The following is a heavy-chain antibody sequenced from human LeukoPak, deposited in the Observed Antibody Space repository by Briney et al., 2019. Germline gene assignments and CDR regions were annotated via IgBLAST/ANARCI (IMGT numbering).Heavy chain of an antibody. D-gene: IGHD3-10*01. V-gene: IGHV3-48*04. J-gene: IGHJ4*02. CDR1: GFTFSSYW. Sequence: GSLSLSCAASGFTFSSYWMSWVRQAPGKGLEWLSFVSSGSASVDYADSVKGRFTISRDNAKNSLYLQMNSLTVEDTAVYYCASGGSYFDYWGQGTLVTVSS. CDR2: VSSGSASV. CDR3: ASGGSYFDY.